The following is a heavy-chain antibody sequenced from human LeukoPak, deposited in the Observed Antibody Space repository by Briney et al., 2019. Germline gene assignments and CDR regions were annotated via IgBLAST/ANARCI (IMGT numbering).Heavy chain of an antibody. CDR1: GYTLTELS. Sequence: ASVKVSCKVSGYTLTELSMHWVRQAPGKGLEWMGGFDPEDGETIYAQKFQGRVTMTEDTSTDTAYMELSSLRSEDTAVYYCARDREGYDDRGYYQLRYFDYWGQGTPVTVSS. J-gene: IGHJ4*02. V-gene: IGHV1-24*01. CDR2: FDPEDGET. D-gene: IGHD3-22*01. CDR3: ARDREGYDDRGYYQLRYFDY.